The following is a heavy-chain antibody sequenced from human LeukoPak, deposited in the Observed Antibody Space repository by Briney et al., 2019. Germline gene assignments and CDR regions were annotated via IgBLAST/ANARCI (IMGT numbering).Heavy chain of an antibody. J-gene: IGHJ4*02. CDR1: GVTVSSSY. CDR2: IYNDDNT. CDR3: ARASHWLASDY. Sequence: PGGSLRLSCAASGVTVSSSYMSWVRQAPGKGLEWVSIIYNDDNTNYADSVKGRFTISRDNSENTLYLQMNSLRAEDTAVYFCARASHWLASDYRGQGTLVTVSS. V-gene: IGHV3-66*01. D-gene: IGHD6-19*01.